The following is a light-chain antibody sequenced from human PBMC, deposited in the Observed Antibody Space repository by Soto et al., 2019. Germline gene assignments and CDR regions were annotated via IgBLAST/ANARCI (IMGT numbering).Light chain of an antibody. CDR3: ASYTSTTTRV. Sequence: QSVLTQPASVSGSPGQSITISCTGTSSDVGGYDYVSWYQHHPGKAPKVMIYEVSNRPSGVSNRFSGSKSGNTAPLTISGLQAEDEADYYCASYTSTTTRVFGAGTKVTVL. CDR2: EVS. CDR1: SSDVGGYDY. V-gene: IGLV2-14*01. J-gene: IGLJ1*01.